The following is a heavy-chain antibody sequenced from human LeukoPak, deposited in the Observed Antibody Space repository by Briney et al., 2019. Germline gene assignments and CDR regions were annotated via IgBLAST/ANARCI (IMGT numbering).Heavy chain of an antibody. J-gene: IGHJ6*03. V-gene: IGHV3-21*04. D-gene: IGHD3-10*01. CDR3: AKDVLLWFGELYYYYYMDV. CDR2: ISSSSSYI. CDR1: GFTFSSYS. Sequence: PGGSLRLSCAASGFTFSSYSMNWVRQAPGKGLEWVSSISSSSSYIYYADSVKGRFTISRDNSKNTLYLQMNSLRAEDTAVYYCAKDVLLWFGELYYYYYMDVWGKGTTVTVSS.